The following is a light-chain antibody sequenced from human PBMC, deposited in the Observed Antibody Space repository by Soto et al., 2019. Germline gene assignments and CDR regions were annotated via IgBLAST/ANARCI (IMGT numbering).Light chain of an antibody. V-gene: IGKV3-20*01. CDR1: QTVSTNY. CDR2: GAS. CDR3: HQYGSTPWT. Sequence: EIVLTQSTGTLSLSPGERATLSCRASQTVSTNYTAWYQQKPGQAPRLLIHGASNRATGVPDRFGGSGSGTDFTLTISRLEPADFAVYYCHQYGSTPWTFGQGTKVEIQ. J-gene: IGKJ1*01.